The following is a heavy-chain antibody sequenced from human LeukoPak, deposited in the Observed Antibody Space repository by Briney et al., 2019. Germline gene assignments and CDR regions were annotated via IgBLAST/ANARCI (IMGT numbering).Heavy chain of an antibody. D-gene: IGHD3-22*01. V-gene: IGHV4-34*01. CDR2: INHSGST. CDR1: GGSFSGYY. Sequence: SETLSLTCAVYGGSFSGYYWSWVRQPPGKGLEWIGEINHSGSTNYNPSLKSRVTISVDTSKNQFSLKLNSVTAADTAVYYCARSSEGRYYYDSSGYSYYYYMDVWGKGTTVTISS. CDR3: ARSSEGRYYYDSSGYSYYYYMDV. J-gene: IGHJ6*03.